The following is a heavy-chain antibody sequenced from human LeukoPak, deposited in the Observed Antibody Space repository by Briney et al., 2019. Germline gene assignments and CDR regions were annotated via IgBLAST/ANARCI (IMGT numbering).Heavy chain of an antibody. J-gene: IGHJ6*02. Sequence: GESLKISCKGFGFRFSNYWIGWVRQVPGKGLGWVGMIYPGDSEIRYSPSFQGQVTISADKSTSTAYLQWSSLKASDTAMFFCARHSRACSTTSCLAPYSYYGMDVWGQGTTVTVSS. CDR2: IYPGDSEI. CDR1: GFRFSNYW. V-gene: IGHV5-51*01. CDR3: ARHSRACSTTSCLAPYSYYGMDV. D-gene: IGHD2-2*01.